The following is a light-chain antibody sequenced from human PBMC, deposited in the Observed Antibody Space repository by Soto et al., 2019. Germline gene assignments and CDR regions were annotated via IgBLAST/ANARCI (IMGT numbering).Light chain of an antibody. J-gene: IGLJ3*02. CDR1: STDVGGYNY. Sequence: QSVLTQPASVSASPGQSITISCTGTSTDVGGYNYVSWYQQYPGKAPKLIIYEVSNRPSGVSDRFSGFKFANTASLTISGLQAEDEAYYYCSSYTSSSTLVFGGGTKLTVL. CDR3: SSYTSSSTLV. V-gene: IGLV2-14*01. CDR2: EVS.